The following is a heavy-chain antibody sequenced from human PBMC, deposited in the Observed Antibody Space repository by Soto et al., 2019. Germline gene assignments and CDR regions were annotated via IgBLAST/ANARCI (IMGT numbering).Heavy chain of an antibody. CDR1: GGSISSYY. V-gene: IGHV4-59*01. CDR3: AREGAGSGWYGFGFFDY. CDR2: IYYSGST. J-gene: IGHJ4*02. D-gene: IGHD6-19*01. Sequence: SETLSLTCTVSGGSISSYYWSWIRQPPGKGLEWIGYIYYSGSTNYNPSLKSRVTISVDTSKNQFSLKLSSVTAADTAVYYCAREGAGSGWYGFGFFDYWGQGTLVTVSS.